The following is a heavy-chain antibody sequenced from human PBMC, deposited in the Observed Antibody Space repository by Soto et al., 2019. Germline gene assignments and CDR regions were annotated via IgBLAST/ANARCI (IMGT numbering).Heavy chain of an antibody. CDR1: GYSFTSYW. V-gene: IGHV5-51*01. CDR3: AAVVRLQGYYYGMDV. Sequence: PGESLKISCKGSGYSFTSYWIGWVRQMPGKGLEWMGIIYPGDSDTRYSPSFQGQVTISADKSISTAYLQWSSLKASDTAMYYCAAVVRLQGYYYGMDVWGQGTTVTVSS. CDR2: IYPGDSDT. D-gene: IGHD3-10*01. J-gene: IGHJ6*02.